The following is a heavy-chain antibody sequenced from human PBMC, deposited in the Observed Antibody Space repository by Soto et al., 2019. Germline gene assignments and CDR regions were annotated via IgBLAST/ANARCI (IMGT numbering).Heavy chain of an antibody. J-gene: IGHJ4*02. Sequence: GGSLRLSCAASGFTFSSYDMTWVRQAPGKGLEWVSHISGDGDNAYYPDSVKGRFTIFRDNFKKTLYLQMNGLGVEDTAVYYCARDLNGEYVPFWGQGTLVTVSS. CDR2: ISGDGDNA. D-gene: IGHD4-17*01. V-gene: IGHV3-23*01. CDR1: GFTFSSYD. CDR3: ARDLNGEYVPF.